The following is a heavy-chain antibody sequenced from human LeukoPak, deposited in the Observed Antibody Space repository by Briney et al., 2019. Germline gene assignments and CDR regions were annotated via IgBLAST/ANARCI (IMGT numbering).Heavy chain of an antibody. J-gene: IGHJ6*02. CDR3: ARNQWQDYYGMDV. V-gene: IGHV3-53*04. Sequence: GGSLRLSCAASGFTVSSNYMSWVRQAPGKGLEWVSVIYSGGSTYYADSVKGRFTISRHNSKNTLYPQMNSLRAEDTAVYYCARNQWQDYYGMDVWGQGTTVTVSS. D-gene: IGHD6-19*01. CDR1: GFTVSSNY. CDR2: IYSGGST.